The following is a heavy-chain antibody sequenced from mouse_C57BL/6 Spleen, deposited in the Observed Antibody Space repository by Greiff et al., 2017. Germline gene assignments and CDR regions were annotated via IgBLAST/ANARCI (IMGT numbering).Heavy chain of an antibody. V-gene: IGHV5-6*02. D-gene: IGHD2-4*01. CDR2: ISSGGSYT. J-gene: IGHJ2*01. CDR3: ARQSDYDGYYFDY. Sequence: EVMLVEPGGDLVKPGGSLKLSCAASGFTFSSYGMSWVRQTPDKRLEWVATISSGGSYTYYPDSVKGRFTISRDNAKNTQYLQRSSLKSEDTAMYYCARQSDYDGYYFDYWGQGTTLTVSS. CDR1: GFTFSSYG.